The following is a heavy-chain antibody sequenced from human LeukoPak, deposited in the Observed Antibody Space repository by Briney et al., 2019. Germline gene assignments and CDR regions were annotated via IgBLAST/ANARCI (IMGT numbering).Heavy chain of an antibody. J-gene: IGHJ6*03. CDR1: GGSISGYY. V-gene: IGHV4-59*01. CDR2: IYYSGST. D-gene: IGHD1-14*01. Sequence: PSETLSLTCTVSGGSISGYYWSWIRQPPGKGLEWIGCIYYSGSTNHSPSLKSRVTISADTSKNQFSLKLSSVTAADTAVYYCARESRTTNYYYYYYMDVWGKGTTVTVSS. CDR3: ARESRTTNYYYYYYMDV.